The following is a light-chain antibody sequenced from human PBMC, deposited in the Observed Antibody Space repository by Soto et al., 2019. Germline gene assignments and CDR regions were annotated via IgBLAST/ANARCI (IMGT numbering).Light chain of an antibody. CDR3: SSYAGSSNWV. Sequence: QSVLTQPPSASGSPGQSVTISCTGTSSDVGGYNYVSWYQQHPGKAPKLMIYDVNKRPSGVPDRFSGSKSGNTASLTVFGLQADDEADYYCSSYAGSSNWVFGGGTKVTVL. CDR1: SSDVGGYNY. J-gene: IGLJ3*02. V-gene: IGLV2-8*01. CDR2: DVN.